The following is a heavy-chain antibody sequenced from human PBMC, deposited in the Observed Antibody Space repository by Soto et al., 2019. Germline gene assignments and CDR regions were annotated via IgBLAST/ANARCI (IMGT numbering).Heavy chain of an antibody. V-gene: IGHV5-51*01. D-gene: IGHD5-18*01. CDR1: GYSFTSYW. Sequence: GESLKISCKGSGYSFTSYWIGWVRQMPGKGLEWMGIIYPGYSDTRYSPSFQGQVTISADKSISTAYLQWSSLKASDTAMYYCARTVDTAMVPVGNFDYWGQGTLVTVSS. CDR2: IYPGYSDT. J-gene: IGHJ4*02. CDR3: ARTVDTAMVPVGNFDY.